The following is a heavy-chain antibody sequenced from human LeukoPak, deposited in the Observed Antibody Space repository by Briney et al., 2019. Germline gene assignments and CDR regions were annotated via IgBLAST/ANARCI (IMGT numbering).Heavy chain of an antibody. J-gene: IGHJ6*02. CDR2: INHSGST. D-gene: IGHD5-18*01. CDR3: ARARISTAMVRLDYYYGMDV. V-gene: IGHV4-34*01. CDR1: GGSFSGYY. Sequence: PSETLSLTCAVYGGSFSGYYWSWIHQPPGKGLEWIGEINHSGSTNYNPSLKSRVTISVDTSKNQFSLKLSSVTAADTAVYYCARARISTAMVRLDYYYGMDVWGRGTTVTVSS.